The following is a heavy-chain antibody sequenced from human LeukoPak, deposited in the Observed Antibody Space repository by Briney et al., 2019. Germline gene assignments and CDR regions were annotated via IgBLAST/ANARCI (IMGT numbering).Heavy chain of an antibody. D-gene: IGHD3-22*01. CDR2: IYTSVST. V-gene: IGHV4-4*07. J-gene: IGHJ4*02. Sequence: PSETLSLTCTVSGGSISSYYWSWIRQPAGKGLEWIGLIYTSVSTNYNPSLKSRVTMSVDTSKNQFSLKLSSVTAADTAVYYCARVLYDSSGYDYLDYWGQGTLVTVSS. CDR3: ARVLYDSSGYDYLDY. CDR1: GGSISSYY.